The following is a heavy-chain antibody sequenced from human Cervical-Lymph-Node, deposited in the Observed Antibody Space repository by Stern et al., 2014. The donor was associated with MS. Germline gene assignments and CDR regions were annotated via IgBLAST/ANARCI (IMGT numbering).Heavy chain of an antibody. D-gene: IGHD1-26*01. CDR1: GGTLNNYG. J-gene: IGHJ4*02. V-gene: IGHV1-69*01. CDR3: VRGGTKWEIPGPFHY. CDR2: VIPMFGTS. Sequence: QMQLVQSGTEVKKPGSSVKVSCKTSGGTLNNYGVCWVRQAPGQGLEWMGQVIPMFGTSNYAQKFQGRVTITADESAATAYMELSSLTSEDTAVYYCVRGGTKWEIPGPFHYWGQGTQVTVSS.